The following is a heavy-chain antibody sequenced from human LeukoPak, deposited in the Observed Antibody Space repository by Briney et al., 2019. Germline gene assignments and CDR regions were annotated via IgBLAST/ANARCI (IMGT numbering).Heavy chain of an antibody. CDR3: TTPPPYYDFWSDAGRE. D-gene: IGHD3-3*01. V-gene: IGHV3-15*01. CDR1: GFTFSNAW. J-gene: IGHJ4*02. Sequence: GGSLRLSCAASGFTFSNAWTSWVREAPRKGLEWVCRITRKTNGMTADYAATVKGRFTISRDDSKNPLYLQMNSLETEDTAVYYCTTPPPYYDFWSDAGREWGQGTLVTVSS. CDR2: ITRKTNGMTA.